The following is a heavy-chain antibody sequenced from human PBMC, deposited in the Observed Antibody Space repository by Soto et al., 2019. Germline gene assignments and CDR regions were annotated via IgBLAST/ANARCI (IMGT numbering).Heavy chain of an antibody. CDR1: GGTFSSYA. D-gene: IGHD3-22*01. J-gene: IGHJ6*02. V-gene: IGHV1-69*12. CDR2: IIPIFGTA. CDR3: ARDQDVSNYHGMDV. Sequence: QVQLVQSGAEVKKPGSSVKVSCKASGGTFSSYAISWVRQAPGQGLEWMGGIIPIFGTANYAQKFQGRVTIPADEATSTANMERSSLRSEDTAVYYCARDQDVSNYHGMDVWGQGTTVTVSS.